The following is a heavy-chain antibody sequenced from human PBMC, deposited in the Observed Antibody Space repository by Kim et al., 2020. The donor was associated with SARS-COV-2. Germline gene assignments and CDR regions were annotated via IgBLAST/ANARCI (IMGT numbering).Heavy chain of an antibody. Sequence: SETLSLTCAVYGGSFSGYYWSWIRQPPGKGLEWIGEINHSGSTNYNPSLKSRVTISVDTSKNQFSLKLSSVTAADTAVYYCASRGHSSGWGGMDVWGQGTTVTVSS. D-gene: IGHD6-19*01. CDR3: ASRGHSSGWGGMDV. V-gene: IGHV4-34*01. J-gene: IGHJ6*02. CDR1: GGSFSGYY. CDR2: INHSGST.